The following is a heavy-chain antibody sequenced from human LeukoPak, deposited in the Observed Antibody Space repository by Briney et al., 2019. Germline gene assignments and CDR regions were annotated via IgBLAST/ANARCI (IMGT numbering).Heavy chain of an antibody. D-gene: IGHD4-17*01. CDR1: GYIFTNYG. J-gene: IGHJ4*02. CDR2: INPNSGGT. CDR3: ARVSRATVTKSPYFDY. Sequence: ASVKVSCKASGYIFTNYGISWMRQAPGQGLEWMGWINPNSGGTNYAQKFQGRVTMTRDTSISTAYMELSRLRSDDTAVYYCARVSRATVTKSPYFDYWGQGTLVTVSS. V-gene: IGHV1-2*02.